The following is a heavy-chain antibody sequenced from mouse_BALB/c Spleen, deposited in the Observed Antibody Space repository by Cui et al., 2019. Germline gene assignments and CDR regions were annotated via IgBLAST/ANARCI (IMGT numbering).Heavy chain of an antibody. D-gene: IGHD1-1*01. CDR3: ARYDYYGSSYFDY. CDR2: IDPNSGGT. V-gene: IGHV1-72*01. J-gene: IGHJ2*01. CDR1: GYTSTSYW. Sequence: QFQLQQPRAELVKPGSAVKLSCKASGYTSTSYWMHWVKQRPGRGLEWIGRIDPNSGGTKYNEKFKSKATLTVDKPSSTAYMQLSSLTSEDSAVYYCARYDYYGSSYFDYWGQGTTLTVSS.